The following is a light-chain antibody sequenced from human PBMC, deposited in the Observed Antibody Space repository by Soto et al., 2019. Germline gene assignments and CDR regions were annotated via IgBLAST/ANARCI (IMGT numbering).Light chain of an antibody. J-gene: IGLJ1*01. CDR1: GNDVGAYNY. CDR3: CSYAGGYTYL. CDR2: GVV. Sequence: QSARTQPRSVSGSPGQSVTISCTGTGNDVGAYNYVSWYQQHPGRPPKLLIYGVVRWPSGVPDRFSGSKSGNTASLTISGLQAEDEADYFCCSYAGGYTYLFGTGTKVTVL. V-gene: IGLV2-11*01.